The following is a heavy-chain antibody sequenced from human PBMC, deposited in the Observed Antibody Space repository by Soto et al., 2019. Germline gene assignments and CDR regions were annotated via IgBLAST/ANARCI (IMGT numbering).Heavy chain of an antibody. CDR3: ARLMVRAYTPRDMDV. V-gene: IGHV4-34*01. D-gene: IGHD3-10*01. J-gene: IGHJ6*04. CDR2: INHSGST. CDR1: GGSFSGYY. Sequence: SETLSLTCAVYGGSFSGYYWSWIRQPPGKGLEWIGEINHSGSTNYNPSLKSRVTISVDTSKNQFSLKLSSVTAADTAVYYCARLMVRAYTPRDMDVWGKGTTVTVSS.